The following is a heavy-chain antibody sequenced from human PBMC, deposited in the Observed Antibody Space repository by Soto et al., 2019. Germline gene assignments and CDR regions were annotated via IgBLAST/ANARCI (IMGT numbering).Heavy chain of an antibody. CDR2: IIPIFGTA. V-gene: IGHV1-69*01. J-gene: IGHJ3*02. Sequence: QVQLVQSGAEVKKPGSSVKVSCKASGGTFSSYAISWVRQAPGQGLEWMGGIIPIFGTANYAQKFQGRVTITADESTSTAYMELSSLRSEDTAVYYCARDQGYYYDSSGYRHDAFDIWGQGTMVTVSS. D-gene: IGHD3-22*01. CDR1: GGTFSSYA. CDR3: ARDQGYYYDSSGYRHDAFDI.